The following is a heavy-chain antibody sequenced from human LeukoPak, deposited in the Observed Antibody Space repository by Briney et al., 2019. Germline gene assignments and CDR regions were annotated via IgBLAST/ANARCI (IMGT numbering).Heavy chain of an antibody. Sequence: SVKVSCKASGGTFSSYAISWVRQAPGQGLEWMGGIIPIFGTTNYAQKFQGRVTITADESTSTAYMELSSLRSDDTAVYYCARAPLLYCSGGSCPYYYYYMDVWGKGTTVTVSS. CDR3: ARAPLLYCSGGSCPYYYYYMDV. V-gene: IGHV1-69*13. CDR1: GGTFSSYA. D-gene: IGHD2-15*01. CDR2: IIPIFGTT. J-gene: IGHJ6*03.